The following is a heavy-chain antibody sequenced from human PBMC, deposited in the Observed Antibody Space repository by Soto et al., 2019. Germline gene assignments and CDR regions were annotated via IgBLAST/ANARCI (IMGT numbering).Heavy chain of an antibody. CDR1: GYSFVRYG. V-gene: IGHV1-18*01. CDR2: ISGYNGNT. D-gene: IGHD3-22*01. CDR3: ARESVHYYDSSGYHFWLDP. J-gene: IGHJ5*02. Sequence: QVQLVQSGREVKMPGASVKVSCKTSGYSFVRYGINWVRQAPGQGLQWMGWISGYNGNTMYAQKFQDRVTMTIDASTTTAYMELRSLRSDDTALYYCARESVHYYDSSGYHFWLDPSGQGTLVTVSS.